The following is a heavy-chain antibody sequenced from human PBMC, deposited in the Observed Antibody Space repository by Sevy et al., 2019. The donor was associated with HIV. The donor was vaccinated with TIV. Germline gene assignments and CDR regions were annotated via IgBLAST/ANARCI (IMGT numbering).Heavy chain of an antibody. CDR1: GFTFSSYG. Sequence: GGSLRLSCAASGFTFSSYGMHWVRQAPGKGLEWVAVIWYDGSNKYYADSVKGRFTISRDNSKNTLYLQMNSLRAEDTAVYYCARANGDHRYYYYGMDVWGQGTTVTASS. J-gene: IGHJ6*02. CDR2: IWYDGSNK. V-gene: IGHV3-33*01. CDR3: ARANGDHRYYYYGMDV. D-gene: IGHD4-17*01.